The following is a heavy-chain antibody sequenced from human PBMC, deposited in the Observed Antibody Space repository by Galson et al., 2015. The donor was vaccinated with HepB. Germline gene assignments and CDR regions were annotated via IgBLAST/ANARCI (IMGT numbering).Heavy chain of an antibody. J-gene: IGHJ5*02. CDR1: GYTFSSYS. CDR3: ARGALVVAVGATQNNWFDP. CDR2: ISPHNRYT. V-gene: IGHV1-18*01. Sequence: SVKVSCKASGYTFSSYSITWVRHAPGQGLEWVGWISPHNRYTNYAQNFQGRVTMTTDTSTTTAYMELRSLRSDDPAVYYCARGALVVAVGATQNNWFDPWGRGTLVTVSS. D-gene: IGHD2-15*01.